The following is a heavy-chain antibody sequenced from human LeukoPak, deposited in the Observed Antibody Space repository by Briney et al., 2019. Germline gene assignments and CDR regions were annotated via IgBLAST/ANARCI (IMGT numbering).Heavy chain of an antibody. Sequence: ASVKVSCKASGYTFTFYDIQWVRQAAGQGLEWMGWMNPHSGNTGYAQKFLGRITLTRNTSTSMAYMELTSLKSEDTAVYYCARGRRDVFYIWGQGTTVTVS. CDR3: ARGRRDVFYI. CDR1: GYTFTFYD. CDR2: MNPHSGNT. V-gene: IGHV1-8*03. J-gene: IGHJ3*02.